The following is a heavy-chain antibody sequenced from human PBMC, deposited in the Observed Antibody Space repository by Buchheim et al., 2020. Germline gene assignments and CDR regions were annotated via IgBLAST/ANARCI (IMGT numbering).Heavy chain of an antibody. Sequence: QVQLQQWGAGLLKPSETLSLTCAVYGGSFSGYYWSWIRQPPGKGLEWIGEINHSGSTNYNPSLKSRVTISVDTSKNQFSLQLSSVTAADTAVYYCARDRGSGSYYKTYYFDYWGQGAL. CDR2: INHSGST. CDR1: GGSFSGYY. V-gene: IGHV4-34*01. D-gene: IGHD3-10*01. CDR3: ARDRGSGSYYKTYYFDY. J-gene: IGHJ4*02.